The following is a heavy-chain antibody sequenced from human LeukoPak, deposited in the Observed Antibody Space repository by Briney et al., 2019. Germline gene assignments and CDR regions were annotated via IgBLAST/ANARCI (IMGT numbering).Heavy chain of an antibody. CDR2: ISGSGDST. V-gene: IGHV3-23*01. CDR1: GLTPSSCG. D-gene: IGHD6-19*01. Sequence: PGGSLRLSCAASGLTPSSCGMTWVRQAPGKGLEWVSAISGSGDSTYYADSVKGRFTISRDNSKSMLYLQMNSLRAEDTATYYCAARPTSTAVAPSDFWGQGTLVTVSS. CDR3: AARPTSTAVAPSDF. J-gene: IGHJ4*02.